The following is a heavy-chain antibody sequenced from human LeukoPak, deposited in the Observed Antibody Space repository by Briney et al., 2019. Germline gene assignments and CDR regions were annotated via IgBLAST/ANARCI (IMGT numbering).Heavy chain of an antibody. V-gene: IGHV4-59*01. CDR1: GGSISGYH. J-gene: IGHJ4*02. CDR3: ARWYNVGDY. D-gene: IGHD1-1*01. Sequence: SETLSLTCSVSGGSISGYHWSWIRQPPGKGLEWIGYIYYSGSSGSTNYNPSLKSRVTISVDTSKNQFSLGLSSVTAADTAVYYCARWYNVGDYWGQGMLVTVSS. CDR2: IYYSGSSGST.